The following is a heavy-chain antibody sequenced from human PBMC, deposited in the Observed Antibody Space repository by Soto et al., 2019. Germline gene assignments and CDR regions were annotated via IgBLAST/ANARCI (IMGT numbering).Heavy chain of an antibody. Sequence: VASVKVSCKASGYTFTGYYMHWVRQAPGQGLEWMGWINPNSGGTNYAQTFQGWVTMTRDTSINTVYMDLSRLRSDDTAVYYCARSWNKVGAAFAVGYFDFWGLGTLVTVS. CDR3: ARSWNKVGAAFAVGYFDF. D-gene: IGHD1-26*01. V-gene: IGHV1-2*04. CDR2: INPNSGGT. CDR1: GYTFTGYY. J-gene: IGHJ4*02.